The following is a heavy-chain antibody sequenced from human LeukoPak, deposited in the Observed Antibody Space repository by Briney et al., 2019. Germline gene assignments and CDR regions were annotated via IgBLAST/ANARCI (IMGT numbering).Heavy chain of an antibody. CDR3: AKDRLHCSGGSCYSGYFDY. CDR2: IWYDGSNK. Sequence: GRSLGLSCAASGFTFSSYGMHWVRQAPGKGLEWVAVIWYDGSNKYYADSVKGRFTISRDNSKNTLYLQMNSLRAEDTAVYYCAKDRLHCSGGSCYSGYFDYWGQGTLVTVSS. J-gene: IGHJ4*02. CDR1: GFTFSSYG. V-gene: IGHV3-33*06. D-gene: IGHD2-15*01.